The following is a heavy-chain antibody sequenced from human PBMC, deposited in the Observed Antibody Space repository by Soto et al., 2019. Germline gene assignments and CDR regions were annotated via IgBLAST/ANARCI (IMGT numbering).Heavy chain of an antibody. CDR3: ARAVMWIQAFDI. D-gene: IGHD5-18*01. CDR1: GYTFTSYA. V-gene: IGHV1-3*05. J-gene: IGHJ3*02. Sequence: QVQLVQSGAEEKKPGASVKVSCKASGYTFTSYAMHWVRQAPGQRLEWMGWINAGNGNTKYSQKFQGRVTITRDTSASTAYMELSSLRSEDTAVYYCARAVMWIQAFDIWGQGTMVTVSS. CDR2: INAGNGNT.